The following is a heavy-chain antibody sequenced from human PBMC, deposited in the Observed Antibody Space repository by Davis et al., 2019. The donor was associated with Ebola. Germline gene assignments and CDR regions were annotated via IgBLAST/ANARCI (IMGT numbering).Heavy chain of an antibody. Sequence: AASVKVSCKASGYTFTRYGISWVRQAPGQGLEWMGWISAYNGNTNYAQNPQGRVTMTTDTSTSTAYMEVRSLRYDDTAGYYCARAVTMVLPSGWFDPWGQGTLVTVSS. CDR2: ISAYNGNT. CDR3: ARAVTMVLPSGWFDP. D-gene: IGHD3-10*01. CDR1: GYTFTRYG. J-gene: IGHJ5*02. V-gene: IGHV1-18*01.